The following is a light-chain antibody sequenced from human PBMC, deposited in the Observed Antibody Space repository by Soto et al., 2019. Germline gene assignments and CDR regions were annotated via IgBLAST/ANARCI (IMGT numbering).Light chain of an antibody. Sequence: DIQMTQSPSSLSAFVGDRVTITCRASQDIDNFLAWYQQKPGKVPKLLIYAASTLQSGVPSRFSGSGSGTDFTLTISSLQPDDFATYYCQHYNSYSEAFGQGTKVDI. CDR1: QDIDNF. J-gene: IGKJ1*01. CDR3: QHYNSYSEA. CDR2: AAS. V-gene: IGKV1-27*01.